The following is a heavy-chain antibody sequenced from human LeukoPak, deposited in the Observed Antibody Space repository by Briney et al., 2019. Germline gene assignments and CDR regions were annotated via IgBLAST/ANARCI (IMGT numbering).Heavy chain of an antibody. CDR3: AKVHSSGYITEYFQH. V-gene: IGHV3-23*01. J-gene: IGHJ1*01. Sequence: GGSLRLSYAASGFTFSSYAMSWVRQAPGKGLEWVSAISGSGGSTYYADSVKGRFTISRDNSKNTLYLQMNSLRAEDTAVYYCAKVHSSGYITEYFQHWGQGTLVTVSS. CDR1: GFTFSSYA. CDR2: ISGSGGST. D-gene: IGHD6-19*01.